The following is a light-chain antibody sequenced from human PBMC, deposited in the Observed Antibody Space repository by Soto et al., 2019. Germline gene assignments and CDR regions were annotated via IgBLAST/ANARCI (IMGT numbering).Light chain of an antibody. CDR3: QQYNSYSFT. CDR1: QSISSW. J-gene: IGKJ3*01. CDR2: DAS. V-gene: IGKV1-5*01. Sequence: DIQMTQSPSTLSASVGDGVTITCRASQSISSWLAWYQQKPGKAPNLLIYDASSLQSGVPSRFSGSGSGTEFTLTISSLQPDDFATYYCQQYNSYSFTFGPGTKVDIK.